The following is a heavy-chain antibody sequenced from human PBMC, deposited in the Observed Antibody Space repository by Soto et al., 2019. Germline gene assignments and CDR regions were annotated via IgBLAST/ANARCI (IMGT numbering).Heavy chain of an antibody. J-gene: IGHJ4*02. CDR2: INPNSGGT. D-gene: IGHD3-22*01. Sequence: QVQLVQSGAEVKKPGASVKVSCKASGYTFTGYYMHWVRQAPGQGLEWMGWINPNSGGTNYAQKFQGWVTMTRDTSISTAYMELSRLRSDDTAVYYCARGYDSSGYYHWTFDYWGQGTLVTVSS. CDR3: ARGYDSSGYYHWTFDY. CDR1: GYTFTGYY. V-gene: IGHV1-2*04.